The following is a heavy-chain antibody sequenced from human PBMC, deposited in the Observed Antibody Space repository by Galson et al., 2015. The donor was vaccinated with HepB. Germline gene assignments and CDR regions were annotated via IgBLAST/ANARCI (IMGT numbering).Heavy chain of an antibody. J-gene: IGHJ6*02. CDR2: INHSGST. V-gene: IGHV4-34*01. Sequence: LTCAVYGGSFSGYYWSWIRQPPGKGLEWIGEINHSGSTNYNPSLKSRVTISVDTSKNQFSLKLSSVTAADTAVYYCARGQSTRLGGRLYYYYGMDVWGQGTTVTVSS. D-gene: IGHD6-6*01. CDR1: GGSFSGYY. CDR3: ARGQSTRLGGRLYYYYGMDV.